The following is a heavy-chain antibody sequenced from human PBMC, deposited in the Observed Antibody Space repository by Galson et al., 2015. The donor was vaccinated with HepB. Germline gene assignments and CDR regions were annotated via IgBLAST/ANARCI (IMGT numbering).Heavy chain of an antibody. CDR3: TKGYSSSWYSDFDY. Sequence: SLRLSCAASGFKFYDYAMDWVPQAPGKGLEWVSGLSGNSGNIGYADSVKGRFTISRDNAKNSLYLHMNSLRDEDTAVYYCTKGYSSSWYSDFDYWGQGALVTVSS. V-gene: IGHV3-9*01. CDR1: GFKFYDYA. CDR2: LSGNSGNI. J-gene: IGHJ4*02. D-gene: IGHD6-13*01.